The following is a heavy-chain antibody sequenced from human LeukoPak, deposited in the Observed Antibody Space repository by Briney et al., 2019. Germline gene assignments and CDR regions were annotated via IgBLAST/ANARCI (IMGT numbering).Heavy chain of an antibody. J-gene: IGHJ4*02. CDR2: ISSSSSTI. CDR1: GFTCSSYS. V-gene: IGHV3-48*02. Sequence: GGSLRLSSAPSGFTCSSYSMNWVRQAPGKGLEWVSYISSSSSTIYYADSVKGRFTISRDNAKNSLYLHMNSLKDEDTAVYYCARGALDFDYWGPGTLVTVSS. CDR3: ARGALDFDY.